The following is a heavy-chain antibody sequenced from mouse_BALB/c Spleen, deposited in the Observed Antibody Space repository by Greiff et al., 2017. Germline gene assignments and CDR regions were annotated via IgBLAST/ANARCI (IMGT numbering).Heavy chain of an antibody. Sequence: QVQLKQPGAELVKPGASVKLSCKASGYTFTSYWMHWVKQRPGQGLEWIGEINPSNGRTNYNEKFKSKATLTVDKSSSTAYMQLSSLTSEDSAVYYCARIFGYAMDYWGQGTSVTVSS. J-gene: IGHJ4*01. CDR1: GYTFTSYW. CDR2: INPSNGRT. CDR3: ARIFGYAMDY. V-gene: IGHV1S81*02.